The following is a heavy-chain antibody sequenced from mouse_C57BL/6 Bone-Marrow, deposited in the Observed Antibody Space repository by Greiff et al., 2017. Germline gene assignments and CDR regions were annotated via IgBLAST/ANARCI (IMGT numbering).Heavy chain of an antibody. D-gene: IGHD2-3*01. J-gene: IGHJ3*01. CDR1: GYAFTNYL. CDR3: ARREYDPLAY. Sequence: QVQLQQSGAELVRPGTSVKVSCKASGYAFTNYLIEWVKQRPGQGLEWIGVINPGSGGTNYNEKFKGKATLTADKSSSTAYMQLSSLTSEDSSVYFCARREYDPLAYWGQGTLVTVSA. CDR2: INPGSGGT. V-gene: IGHV1-54*01.